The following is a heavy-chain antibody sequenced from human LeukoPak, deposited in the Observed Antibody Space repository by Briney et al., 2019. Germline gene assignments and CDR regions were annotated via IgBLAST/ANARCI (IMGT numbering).Heavy chain of an antibody. D-gene: IGHD5/OR15-5a*01. V-gene: IGHV3-20*04. J-gene: IGHJ6*03. CDR3: AKTLVSARAKYMDV. Sequence: AGGSLRLSCAASGFTFDDYGMSWVRQAPGKGLEWVSGINWNGGSTGYADSVKGRFTISRDNSKNTLYLQMNSLRAEDTAVYYCAKTLVSARAKYMDVWGKGTTVTVSS. CDR2: INWNGGST. CDR1: GFTFDDYG.